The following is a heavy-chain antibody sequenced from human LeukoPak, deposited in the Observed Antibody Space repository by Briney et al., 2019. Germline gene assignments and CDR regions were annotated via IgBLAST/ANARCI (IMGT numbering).Heavy chain of an antibody. J-gene: IGHJ6*02. CDR1: GGTFSSYA. CDR3: ARDQRVGATPYFGMDV. D-gene: IGHD1-26*01. Sequence: ASVKVSCKASGGTFSSYAINWVRQAPGQGLEWMGRIIPMLGTVNYAQKFQGRVTIIADKFASTAYMELSSLRSEDTAMYYCARDQRVGATPYFGMDVWGQGTTVTVS. V-gene: IGHV1-69*04. CDR2: IIPMLGTV.